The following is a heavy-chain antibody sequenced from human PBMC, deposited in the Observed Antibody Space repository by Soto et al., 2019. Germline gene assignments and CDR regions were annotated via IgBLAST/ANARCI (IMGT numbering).Heavy chain of an antibody. CDR3: ARGGGYYPY. V-gene: IGHV3-11*01. D-gene: IGHD1-26*01. CDR2: ISGSGDTL. J-gene: IGHJ4*02. CDR1: GFSFSDYY. Sequence: QVQLVESGGGLVKPGGSLRLSCAGSGFSFSDYYMTWIRQSPRXGLEWVSDISGSGDTLYNADSVKGRFTISRDNDKNSLYXXXXXXXXEXTAVYYCARGGGYYPYWGQGTLVTVSS.